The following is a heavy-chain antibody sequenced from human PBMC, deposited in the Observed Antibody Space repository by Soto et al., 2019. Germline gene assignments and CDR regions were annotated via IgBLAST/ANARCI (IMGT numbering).Heavy chain of an antibody. D-gene: IGHD1-26*01. CDR1: GGTFSSYA. CDR3: ARGIVGAKVWHFRFDP. Sequence: GASVKVSCKASGGTFSSYAISWVRQAPGQGLEWMEGIIPIFGTANYAQKFQGRVTITADESTSTAYMELSSLRSEDTAVYYCARGIVGAKVWHFRFDPWGQGTLVTVPQ. J-gene: IGHJ5*02. V-gene: IGHV1-69*13. CDR2: IIPIFGTA.